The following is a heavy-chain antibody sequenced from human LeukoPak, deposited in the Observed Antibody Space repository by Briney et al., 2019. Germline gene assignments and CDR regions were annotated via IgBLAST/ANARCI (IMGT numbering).Heavy chain of an antibody. Sequence: GGSLRLSCAASGFTFSSYDMNWVRQAPGKGLLWVSYIGSSCRTIYYADSVKGRFTISRDNAKNSLYLQMNNLRAEDTAVYFCARDLYNWAYSGDFWGQGTLVTVSS. J-gene: IGHJ4*02. CDR3: ARDLYNWAYSGDF. D-gene: IGHD1-20*01. CDR2: IGSSCRTI. CDR1: GFTFSSYD. V-gene: IGHV3-48*03.